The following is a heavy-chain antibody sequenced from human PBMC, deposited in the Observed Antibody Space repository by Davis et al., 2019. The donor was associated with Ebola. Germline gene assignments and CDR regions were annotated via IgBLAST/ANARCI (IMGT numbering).Heavy chain of an antibody. CDR3: ARVGGRIPSTYYYYYYGMDV. J-gene: IGHJ6*02. D-gene: IGHD2-2*01. Sequence: SETLSLTCAVYGGSFSGYYWSWIRQPPGKGLEWIGEINHSGSTNYNPSLKSRVTISVDTSKNQFSLKLSSVTAADTAVYYCARVGGRIPSTYYYYYYGMDVWGQGTTVTVSS. CDR1: GGSFSGYY. V-gene: IGHV4-34*01. CDR2: INHSGST.